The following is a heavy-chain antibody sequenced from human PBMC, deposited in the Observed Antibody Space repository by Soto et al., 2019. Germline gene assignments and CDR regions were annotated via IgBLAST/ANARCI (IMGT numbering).Heavy chain of an antibody. CDR2: MYYSGRT. Sequence: ETLSLTCTVSGGSISSSSYYWGWIRQPPGKGLEWIGSMYYSGRTYYNPSLKSRVTISVDTSKNQFSLKLNSMTAADTAVYYCARHNYGSGSTYFDYWGQGTLVTVSS. J-gene: IGHJ4*02. D-gene: IGHD3-10*01. V-gene: IGHV4-39*01. CDR3: ARHNYGSGSTYFDY. CDR1: GGSISSSSYY.